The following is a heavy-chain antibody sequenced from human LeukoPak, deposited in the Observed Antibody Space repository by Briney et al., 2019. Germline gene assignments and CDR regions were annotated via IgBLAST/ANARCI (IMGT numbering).Heavy chain of an antibody. V-gene: IGHV3-30-3*01. CDR3: ARDPELGYCSSISCSFRFDY. CDR1: GLTFSSYA. D-gene: IGHD2-2*01. CDR2: ISYEGSKK. Sequence: HPGGSLRLSCAASGLTFSSYAIHWVRQAPGKGLEWVAVISYEGSKKYYADSVKGRFTISRDNSKNTLYLQMNRLRAEDTAVYYCARDPELGYCSSISCSFRFDYWGQGTLVTVSS. J-gene: IGHJ4*02.